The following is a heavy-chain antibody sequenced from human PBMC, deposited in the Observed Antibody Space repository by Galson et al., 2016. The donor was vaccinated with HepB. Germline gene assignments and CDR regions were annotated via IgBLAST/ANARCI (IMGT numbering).Heavy chain of an antibody. J-gene: IGHJ4*02. Sequence: SLRLSCAASGFSFGNSCMPWVRQAPDKGLEWVANIKPDGTTKNYVGSVRGRFTIARDNAKNSLYLQMNSLRPEDTATYYCARPVSADEGLGNWGQGTLVTVSS. CDR3: ARPVSADEGLGN. V-gene: IGHV3-7*01. D-gene: IGHD2-8*01. CDR1: GFSFGNSC. CDR2: IKPDGTTK.